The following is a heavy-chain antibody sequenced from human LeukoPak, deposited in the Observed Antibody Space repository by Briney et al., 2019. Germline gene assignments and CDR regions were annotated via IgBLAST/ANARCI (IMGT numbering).Heavy chain of an antibody. Sequence: GASVKVSCKASGYTFTSYGISWVRQAPGQGLEWMGWISAYNGNTNYAQKLQGRVTMTTDTSTSTAYMELRSLRSDDTAVYYCAREDGIAAAGYNWFDPWGQGTLVTVSS. D-gene: IGHD6-13*01. CDR3: AREDGIAAAGYNWFDP. V-gene: IGHV1-18*01. J-gene: IGHJ5*02. CDR1: GYTFTSYG. CDR2: ISAYNGNT.